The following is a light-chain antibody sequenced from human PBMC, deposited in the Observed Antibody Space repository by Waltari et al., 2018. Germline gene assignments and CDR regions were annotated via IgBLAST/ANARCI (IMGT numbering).Light chain of an antibody. J-gene: IGKJ1*01. V-gene: IGKV3-15*01. CDR3: LQYNHWPPWT. CDR2: DAY. Sequence: EIEMTQSPATLSVSPGERATLSCRASQSVCSKVAWYQQKPGQAPRLLIYDAYTRATGIPARFTGSGSGTEFTLTISSLQSEDFAVYHCLQYNHWPPWTFGQGTKVEIK. CDR1: QSVCSK.